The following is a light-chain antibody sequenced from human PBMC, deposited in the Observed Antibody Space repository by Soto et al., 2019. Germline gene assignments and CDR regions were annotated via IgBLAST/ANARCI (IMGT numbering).Light chain of an antibody. Sequence: EILLTQSPATLSLSPGERPTLSWRASQSVSSYLAWYQQKPGQAPRILIYDASNRDTGIPARFSGSGSGTDFTLTITSLQSEDFEVYCCQQYNNWPLTFGPGTRLEIK. CDR1: QSVSSY. V-gene: IGKV3-11*01. J-gene: IGKJ5*01. CDR3: QQYNNWPLT. CDR2: DAS.